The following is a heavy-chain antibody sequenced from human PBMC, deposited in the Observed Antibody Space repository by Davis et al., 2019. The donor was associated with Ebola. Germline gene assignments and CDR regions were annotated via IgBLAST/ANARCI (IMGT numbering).Heavy chain of an antibody. CDR1: GFTFSSYW. CDR3: AREGGRTYYDFWSGYYYYYGMDV. V-gene: IGHV3-7*03. D-gene: IGHD3-3*01. CDR2: IKQDGSEK. J-gene: IGHJ6*02. Sequence: GGSLRLSCAASGFTFSSYWMSWVRQAPGKGLEWVANIKQDGSEKYYVDSVKGRFTISRDNAKNSPYLQMNSLRAEDTAVYYCAREGGRTYYDFWSGYYYYYGMDVWGQGTTVTVSS.